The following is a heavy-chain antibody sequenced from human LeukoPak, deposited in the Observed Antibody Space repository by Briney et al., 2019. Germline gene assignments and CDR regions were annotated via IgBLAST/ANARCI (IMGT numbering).Heavy chain of an antibody. D-gene: IGHD2-15*01. CDR2: ISSSSSTI. Sequence: GGSLRLSCAASGFTFSSYSMNWVRQAPGKGLEWVSYISSSSSTIYYADSVKGRFTISRDNAKNSLYLQMNSLRAEDTAVYYCVREGGVEDPYYYYYYMDVWGKGTTVTVSS. V-gene: IGHV3-48*01. CDR3: VREGGVEDPYYYYYYMDV. J-gene: IGHJ6*03. CDR1: GFTFSSYS.